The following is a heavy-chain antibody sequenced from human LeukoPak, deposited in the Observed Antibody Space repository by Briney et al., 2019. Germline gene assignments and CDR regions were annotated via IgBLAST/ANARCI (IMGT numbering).Heavy chain of an antibody. D-gene: IGHD3-22*01. CDR3: ALSTDDSSGFDY. V-gene: IGHV1-8*01. CDR2: MNPNSGNT. J-gene: IGHJ4*02. Sequence: ASVKVSCKASGYTFTSYDINWVRQATGQGLEWMGWMNPNSGNTGYAQKFQGRVTMTRNTSISTAYMELSSLRSEDTAVYYCALSTDDSSGFDYWGQGTLVTVSS. CDR1: GYTFTSYD.